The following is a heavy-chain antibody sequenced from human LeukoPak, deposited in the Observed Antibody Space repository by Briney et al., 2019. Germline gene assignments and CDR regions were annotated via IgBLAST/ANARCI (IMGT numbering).Heavy chain of an antibody. CDR2: IKSKTDGGTT. D-gene: IGHD7-27*01. CDR1: GFSFTNAW. CDR3: TAGLGKSDFDY. V-gene: IGHV3-15*01. Sequence: GGSLRLSCAASGFSFTNAWMSWVRQAPGKGLEWVARIKSKTDGGTTDYAAPVKGRFTISTDDSKNTLYLQMHSLKTEDTAVYYCTAGLGKSDFDYWGQGTLVTVSS. J-gene: IGHJ4*02.